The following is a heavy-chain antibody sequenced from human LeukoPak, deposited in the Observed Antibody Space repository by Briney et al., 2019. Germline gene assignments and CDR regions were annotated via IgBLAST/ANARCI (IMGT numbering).Heavy chain of an antibody. Sequence: SETLSLTCTVSGGSISSSSYYWGWTRQPPGKGLEWIGSIYYSGSTYYNPSLKSRVTISVDTSKNQFSLKLSSVTAADTAVYYCLSGVSAIGYYYYGMDVWGQGTTVTVSS. CDR1: GGSISSSSYY. CDR3: LSGVSAIGYYYYGMDV. CDR2: IYYSGST. D-gene: IGHD2-8*01. V-gene: IGHV4-39*01. J-gene: IGHJ6*02.